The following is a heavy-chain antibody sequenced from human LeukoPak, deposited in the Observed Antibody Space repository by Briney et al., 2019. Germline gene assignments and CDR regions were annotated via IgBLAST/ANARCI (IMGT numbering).Heavy chain of an antibody. Sequence: SETLSLTCTVSGDSITSDSITSDYRSWIRQPPGKGLEWIGSIYYTGTMYYNPSSGTTYYNPSLESRVTISVDTSKNQFSLKLTSVTAADTAVYYCVRPYCGGECQSRNNWFGPWGQGILVTVSS. D-gene: IGHD2-21*01. V-gene: IGHV4-39*07. CDR3: VRPYCGGECQSRNNWFGP. J-gene: IGHJ5*02. CDR2: IYYTGTMYYNPSSGTT. CDR1: GDSITSDSITSDY.